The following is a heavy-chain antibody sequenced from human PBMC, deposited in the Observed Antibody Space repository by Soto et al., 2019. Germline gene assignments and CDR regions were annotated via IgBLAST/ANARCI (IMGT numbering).Heavy chain of an antibody. V-gene: IGHV1-69*13. D-gene: IGHD3-3*01. CDR1: GGTFSSYA. Sequence: SVKVSCKASGGTFSSYAISWVRQAPGQGLEWMGGIIPIFGTANYAQKFQGRVTITADESTSTAYMELSSLRSEDTAVYYCATDTPGPDSDFWSGYYTGWGQGTLVTVSS. CDR3: ATDTPGPDSDFWSGYYTG. CDR2: IIPIFGTA. J-gene: IGHJ4*02.